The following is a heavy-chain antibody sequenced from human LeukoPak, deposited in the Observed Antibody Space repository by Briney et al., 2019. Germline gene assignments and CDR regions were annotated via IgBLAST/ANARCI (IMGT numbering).Heavy chain of an antibody. CDR1: GFTFDRYP. CDR2: TSSDLNVK. J-gene: IGHJ4*02. V-gene: IGHV3-30-3*01. Sequence: GGPLRLSCAASGFTFDRYPMHWVRQAPGKGLEWVAVTSSDLNVKLYADSVKGRFTISRDNSRSTLYLQMNSLRPEDTAIYYCAREGYYGSGSPPSLYFDYWGQGTLVTVSS. CDR3: AREGYYGSGSPPSLYFDY. D-gene: IGHD3-10*01.